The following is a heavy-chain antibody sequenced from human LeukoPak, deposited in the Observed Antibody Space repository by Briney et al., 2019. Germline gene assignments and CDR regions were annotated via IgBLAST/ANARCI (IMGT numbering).Heavy chain of an antibody. CDR3: AKDDSRALDHFDS. CDR2: ISASGDHR. D-gene: IGHD3-22*01. V-gene: IGHV3-23*01. CDR1: GFTFRNFA. J-gene: IGHJ4*02. Sequence: GGSLRLSCAASGFTFRNFAMSWVRQVPGKGLEWVSGISASGDHRYYADSVKGRFTISRDTPKNTLYLQMNSLRAEDTAVYYCAKDDSRALDHFDSWGQGTLVTVSS.